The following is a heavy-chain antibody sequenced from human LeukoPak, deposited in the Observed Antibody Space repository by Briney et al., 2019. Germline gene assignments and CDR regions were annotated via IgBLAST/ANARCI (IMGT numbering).Heavy chain of an antibody. J-gene: IGHJ4*02. CDR1: GYTFPGHH. D-gene: IGHD4-23*01. Sequence: ASVKVSCKASGYTFPGHHIHWVRQAPGQGLEWMGWINPKNGGTNYTQKFQGRVTMTRDTSINTAFMELSRLNSDDTAVYFCARDGYGGNSFDYWGQGTLVTVSS. V-gene: IGHV1-2*02. CDR2: INPKNGGT. CDR3: ARDGYGGNSFDY.